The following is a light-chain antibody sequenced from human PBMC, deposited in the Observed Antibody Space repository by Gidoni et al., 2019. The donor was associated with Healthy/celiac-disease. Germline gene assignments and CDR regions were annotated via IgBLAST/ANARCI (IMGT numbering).Light chain of an antibody. V-gene: IGLV9-49*01. CDR2: VGTGGIVG. J-gene: IGLJ2*01. Sequence: QPVLTQPPSASASLGAPVTPTCTLSSGYSNYKVDWYQQRPGKGPRFVMRVGTGGIVGSKGDGIPDRFSVLGSGLNRYLTIKNIQEEDESDYHCGADHGSGSNFVVVFGGGTKLTVL. CDR3: GADHGSGSNFVVV. CDR1: SGYSNYK.